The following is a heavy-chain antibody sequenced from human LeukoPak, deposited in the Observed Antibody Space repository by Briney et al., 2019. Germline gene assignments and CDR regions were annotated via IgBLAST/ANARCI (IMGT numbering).Heavy chain of an antibody. V-gene: IGHV3-49*03. CDR3: TREVVVAATTEGFDP. Sequence: GGSLRLSCTASGFTFGYYAMSWFRQAPGKGLEWVGFIRSKAYGGTTEYAASVKGRFTISRDDSKSIAYLQMNSLKTEDTAVYYCTREVVVAATTEGFDPWGKGTMVTVSS. CDR2: IRSKAYGGTT. CDR1: GFTFGYYA. D-gene: IGHD2-15*01. J-gene: IGHJ5*02.